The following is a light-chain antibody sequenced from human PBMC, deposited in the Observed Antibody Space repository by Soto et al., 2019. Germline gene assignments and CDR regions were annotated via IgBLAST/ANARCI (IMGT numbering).Light chain of an antibody. CDR2: GAS. CDR1: QSVSSSY. Sequence: EIVLTQSPGTLSLSPGERATLSCRASQSVSSSYLAWYQQKPGQAPRLLIYGASSRATVIPDRFSGSGSGTDFTLTISRLEPEDFAVYYCQQYGSSPSTFGPGTKVEI. V-gene: IGKV3-20*01. J-gene: IGKJ1*01. CDR3: QQYGSSPST.